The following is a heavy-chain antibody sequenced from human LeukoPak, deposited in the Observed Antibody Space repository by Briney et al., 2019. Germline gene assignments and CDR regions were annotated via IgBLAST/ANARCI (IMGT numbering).Heavy chain of an antibody. D-gene: IGHD6-13*01. CDR2: MNPNNGNT. CDR1: GYTFTSYD. CDR3: ARTALSSWYFSARFDP. Sequence: GASVKVSCKASGYTFTSYDINWVRQATGQGLEWMGWMNPNNGNTNYAQKLQGRVTMTTDTSTSTAYMELRSLRSDDTAVYYCARTALSSWYFSARFDPWGQGTLVTVSS. J-gene: IGHJ5*02. V-gene: IGHV1-18*01.